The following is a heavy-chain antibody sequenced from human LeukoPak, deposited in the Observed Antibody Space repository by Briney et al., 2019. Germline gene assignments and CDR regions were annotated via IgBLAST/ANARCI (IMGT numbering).Heavy chain of an antibody. D-gene: IGHD3-16*01. V-gene: IGHV3-33*01. CDR1: GFTFSSYG. J-gene: IGHJ6*02. Sequence: PGGSLRLSYAASGFTFSSYGMHWVRQAPGKGLEWVAVIWYDGSNKYYADSVKGRFTISRDNSKNTLYLQMNSLRADDTAIYYCARNQQLGGHSYYYYGMDVWGQGTTVTVSS. CDR3: ARNQQLGGHSYYYYGMDV. CDR2: IWYDGSNK.